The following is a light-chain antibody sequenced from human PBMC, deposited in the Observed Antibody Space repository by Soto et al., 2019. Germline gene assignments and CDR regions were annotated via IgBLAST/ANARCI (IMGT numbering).Light chain of an antibody. CDR3: SSYAASTGFYVV. Sequence: QSALTQPPSASGSPGQSVTISCTGTSSDVGGYNYVSWYQQYPGRAPKLMIYEVTKRPSGVPDRLSGSKSGNTASLTVSGLQDEDEADYSCSSYAASTGFYVVFGGGTKHTVL. CDR1: SSDVGGYNY. J-gene: IGLJ3*02. V-gene: IGLV2-8*01. CDR2: EVT.